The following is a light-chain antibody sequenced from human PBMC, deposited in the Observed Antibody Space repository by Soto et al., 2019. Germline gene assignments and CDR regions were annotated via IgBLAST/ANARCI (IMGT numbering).Light chain of an antibody. CDR1: QSISSW. J-gene: IGKJ2*01. CDR2: KAS. Sequence: DIQMTQSPSTLSASVGDSVTITCRASQSISSWLAWYQQKPGKAPKLLIYKASSLESGVPSRFSGSGSGTEFTLTISSLQPDAFATYSCQQYNDYPYTFGQGTKLEIK. V-gene: IGKV1-5*03. CDR3: QQYNDYPYT.